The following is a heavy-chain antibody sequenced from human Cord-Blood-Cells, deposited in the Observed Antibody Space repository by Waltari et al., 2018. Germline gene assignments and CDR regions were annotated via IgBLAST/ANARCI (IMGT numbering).Heavy chain of an antibody. CDR2: RNPKSGNT. CDR3: GRGKGARRGVRGVDY. CDR1: GYTFTSYD. D-gene: IGHD3-10*01. V-gene: IGHV1-8*03. Sequence: QVQLVQSGAEVKKPGASVKVSCKASGYTFTSYDINWVRQATGQGLEWMGWRNPKSGNTGYAQKFQGRVTITRNTSIGTAYMELSSLRSEDTAVYYCGRGKGARRGVRGVDYWGQGTLVTVSS. J-gene: IGHJ4*02.